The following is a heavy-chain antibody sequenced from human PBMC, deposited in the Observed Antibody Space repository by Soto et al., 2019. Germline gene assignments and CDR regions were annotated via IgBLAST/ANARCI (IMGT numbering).Heavy chain of an antibody. J-gene: IGHJ4*01. V-gene: IGHV3-48*03. CDR1: GFNFRMYE. CDR2: ISSSGLTT. Sequence: LRLSCQASGFNFRMYEMHWVRKAPGKGLEWVSYISSSGLTTYYADFAEGRFTISIDNAKDSLYLHLNSLRVGDTAVYYCARYGKRGDWWGLGTQVTVYS. D-gene: IGHD3-10*01. CDR3: ARYGKRGDW.